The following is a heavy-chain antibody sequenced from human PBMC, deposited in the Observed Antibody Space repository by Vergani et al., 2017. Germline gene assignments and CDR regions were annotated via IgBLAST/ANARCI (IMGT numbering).Heavy chain of an antibody. J-gene: IGHJ4*02. CDR1: GFTFSSYA. CDR2: ISGSGGST. V-gene: IGHV3-23*01. Sequence: EVQLLESGGGLVQPGGSLRLSCAASGFTFSSYAMSWVRQAPGKALEWVSAISGSGGSTYYADSVKGRFTITRDNSKNTLYLQMNSMRAEDTAVYYCEKAVIYSNYFAYWGQGTLVTVSS. CDR3: EKAVIYSNYFAY. D-gene: IGHD4-11*01.